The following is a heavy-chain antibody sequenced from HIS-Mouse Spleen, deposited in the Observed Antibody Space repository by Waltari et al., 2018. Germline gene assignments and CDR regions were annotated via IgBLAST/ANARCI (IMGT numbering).Heavy chain of an antibody. Sequence: EVQLVETGGGLIQPGGSLILSCAASGFTVRSNNTSWVREGPGKGLEWVSVIYSGGSKYYADSVKGRFTISRDNSKNTLYLQMNSLRAEDTAVYYCARHYYYGSGSYYFDYWGQGTLVTVSS. CDR1: GFTVRSNN. CDR2: IYSGGSK. CDR3: ARHYYYGSGSYYFDY. J-gene: IGHJ4*02. V-gene: IGHV3-53*02. D-gene: IGHD3-10*01.